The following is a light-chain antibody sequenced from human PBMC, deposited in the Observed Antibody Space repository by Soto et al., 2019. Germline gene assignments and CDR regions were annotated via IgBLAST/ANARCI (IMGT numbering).Light chain of an antibody. CDR2: DAS. V-gene: IGKV1-5*01. CDR1: QSISSW. Sequence: DVQMTQYPSTLSASVGDRVTITCRASQSISSWLAWYQQKPGKAPKLLIYDASSLESGVPSRFRGSGSGTEFSLTISSLQPDDFATYYCQQYNSYPLTFGQGTKVDIK. CDR3: QQYNSYPLT. J-gene: IGKJ1*01.